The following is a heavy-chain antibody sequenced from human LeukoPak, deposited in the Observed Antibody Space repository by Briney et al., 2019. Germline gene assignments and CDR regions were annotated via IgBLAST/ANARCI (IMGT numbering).Heavy chain of an antibody. V-gene: IGHV3-30*02. CDR3: AKGSGYYDSPGFQY. CDR2: IRYDGSNK. J-gene: IGHJ4*02. Sequence: GGSLRLSCAASGFTFSSYGMHWVRQAPGKGLEWVAYIRYDGSNKYYEDSMKGRFTISRDNSKNMLYLQMNSLRAEDTAVYYCAKGSGYYDSPGFQYWGQGTLVTVSS. D-gene: IGHD3-3*01. CDR1: GFTFSSYG.